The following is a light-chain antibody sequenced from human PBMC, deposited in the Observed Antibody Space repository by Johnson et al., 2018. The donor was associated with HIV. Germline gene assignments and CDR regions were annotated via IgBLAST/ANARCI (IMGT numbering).Light chain of an antibody. CDR3: GTWDSSLSAEV. V-gene: IGLV1-51*02. Sequence: QSVLTQPPSVSAAPGQKVTISCSGSSSNIGNNYVSWYQQLPGTAPKLLIYENNKRPSGIPDRFSGSKSGTSATLGITGLPTWDEADYYCGTWDSSLSAEVFGTGTKVTVI. J-gene: IGLJ1*01. CDR1: SSNIGNNY. CDR2: ENN.